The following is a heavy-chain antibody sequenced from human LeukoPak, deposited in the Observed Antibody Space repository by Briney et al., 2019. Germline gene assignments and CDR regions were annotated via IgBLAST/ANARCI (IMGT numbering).Heavy chain of an antibody. CDR3: ARDPATYNWNDVDYFDY. J-gene: IGHJ4*02. CDR1: GHTFTSYG. V-gene: IGHV1-18*01. Sequence: ASVKVSCKASGHTFTSYGISWVRQAPGQGLEWMGWISAYNGKTNYAQKLQGRVTMTTDTSTSTAYMELRSLRSDDTAVYYCARDPATYNWNDVDYFDYWGQGTLVTVSS. D-gene: IGHD1-1*01. CDR2: ISAYNGKT.